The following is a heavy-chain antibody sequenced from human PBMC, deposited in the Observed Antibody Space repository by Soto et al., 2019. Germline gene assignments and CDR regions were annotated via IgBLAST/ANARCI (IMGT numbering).Heavy chain of an antibody. J-gene: IGHJ6*02. V-gene: IGHV1-69*13. D-gene: IGHD1-26*01. CDR3: ASHSGSSPEGRYYYGMDV. CDR1: GGTFSSYA. CDR2: IVPIFGTA. Sequence: SVKVSCKASGGTFSSYAISWVRQAPGQGLEWMGGIVPIFGTADYAQKFQGRVTITADESTSTAYMELSSLRSEDTAVFYCASHSGSSPEGRYYYGMDVWGQGTTVTVSS.